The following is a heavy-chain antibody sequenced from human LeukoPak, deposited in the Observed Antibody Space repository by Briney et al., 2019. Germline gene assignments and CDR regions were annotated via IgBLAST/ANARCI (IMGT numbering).Heavy chain of an antibody. V-gene: IGHV1-8*01. CDR3: ARGFKRAVAAHGY. CDR1: GYTFTSYD. CDR2: MNPNSGNT. D-gene: IGHD6-19*01. J-gene: IGHJ4*02. Sequence: ASVKVSCKASGYTFTSYDINWVRQATGQGLEWMGWMNPNSGNTGYAQKFQGRVTMTRNTSISTAYMELSSLRSEDTAVYYRARGFKRAVAAHGYWGQGTLVTVSS.